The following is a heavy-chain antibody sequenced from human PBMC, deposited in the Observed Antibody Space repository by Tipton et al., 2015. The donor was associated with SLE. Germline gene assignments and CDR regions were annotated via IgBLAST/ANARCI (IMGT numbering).Heavy chain of an antibody. J-gene: IGHJ5*02. CDR2: IDTRGST. CDR3: ATEGGNWFDP. D-gene: IGHD2-15*01. V-gene: IGHV4-61*09. Sequence: TLSLTCTVSGYSISSGTYYWSWIRQPAGKALECIGYIDTRGSTSYNPSLIGRVAISVDTSKNQFSLKLSSVTAADTAVYYCATEGGNWFDPWGQGILVTVSS. CDR1: GYSISSGTYY.